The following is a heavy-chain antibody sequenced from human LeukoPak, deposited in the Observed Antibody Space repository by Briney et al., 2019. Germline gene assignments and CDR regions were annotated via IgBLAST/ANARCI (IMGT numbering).Heavy chain of an antibody. Sequence: GESLKISCKGSGYIFTSYWIGWVRQMPGRGLEWMGIIYPGDSDTRYSPSFQGQVTISADKSISTAYLQWSSLKASDTVMYYCARHIYGDYIHNWFDPWGQGTLVTVSS. V-gene: IGHV5-51*01. CDR3: ARHIYGDYIHNWFDP. CDR1: GYIFTSYW. CDR2: IYPGDSDT. D-gene: IGHD4-17*01. J-gene: IGHJ5*02.